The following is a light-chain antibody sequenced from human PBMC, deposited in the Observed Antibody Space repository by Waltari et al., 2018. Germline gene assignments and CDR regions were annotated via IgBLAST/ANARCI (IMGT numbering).Light chain of an antibody. CDR2: GAS. CDR3: QHYVRLPAT. CDR1: QSGGRS. J-gene: IGKJ1*01. V-gene: IGKV3-20*01. Sequence: EIVLTQSPGTLSLSPGERATLSCRASQSGGRSLAWYQQIPGQAPRLLIYGASSRTTDIPDRFSGSGSGTDFSLTISRLEPEDFAVYFCQHYVRLPATFDQGTKVAI.